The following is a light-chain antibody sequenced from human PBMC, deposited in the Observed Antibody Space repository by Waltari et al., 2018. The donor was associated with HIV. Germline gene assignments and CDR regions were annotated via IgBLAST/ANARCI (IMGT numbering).Light chain of an antibody. V-gene: IGLV1-40*01. CDR1: SSKIGAGYA. CDR3: QSYDSSLSAPVV. CDR2: GNS. J-gene: IGLJ2*01. Sequence: QSVLTQPPSVSGAPGQRVTISCTGSSSKIGAGYAVHWYQQLPGTAPKLLIYGNSNRPSGVPDRFSGSKSGTSASLAITGLQAEDEADYYCQSYDSSLSAPVVFGGGTKLTVL.